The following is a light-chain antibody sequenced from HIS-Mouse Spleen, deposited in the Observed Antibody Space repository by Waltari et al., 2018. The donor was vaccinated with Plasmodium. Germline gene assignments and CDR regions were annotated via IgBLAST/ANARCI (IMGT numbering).Light chain of an antibody. V-gene: IGLV2-23*03. J-gene: IGLJ3*02. CDR1: SSDVGSYNL. CDR3: FSYAGSSTFV. Sequence: QSALTQPASVSGSPGQSITISCTGTSSDVGSYNLVSWYQQHPGKAPKLMIYEGSKRPAGVSNRFSGSQSGNTASLTISGLQAEDEADYYCFSYAGSSTFVFGGGTKLTVL. CDR2: EGS.